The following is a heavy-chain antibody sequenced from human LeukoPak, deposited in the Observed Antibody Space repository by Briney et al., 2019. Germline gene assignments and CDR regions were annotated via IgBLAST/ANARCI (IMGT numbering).Heavy chain of an antibody. Sequence: ASVKVSCKASGYDFTKYAVQWVRQAPGQRLEWMGWIDAGNGRTKYSQDFQGRVTITADESTSTAYMELSSLRSEDTAVYYCAIRGYYYDSSGYYPLYYWGQGTLVTVSS. D-gene: IGHD3-22*01. CDR1: GYDFTKYA. J-gene: IGHJ4*02. V-gene: IGHV1-3*03. CDR3: AIRGYYYDSSGYYPLYY. CDR2: IDAGNGRT.